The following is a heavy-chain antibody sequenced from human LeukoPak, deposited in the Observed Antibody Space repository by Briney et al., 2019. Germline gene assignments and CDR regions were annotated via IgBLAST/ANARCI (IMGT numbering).Heavy chain of an antibody. CDR1: GGSISSSSYY. CDR3: AREGNYDPINYYYYYMDV. V-gene: IGHV4-39*07. D-gene: IGHD1-7*01. Sequence: PSETLSLTCTVSGGSISSSSYYWGWIRQPPGKGLEWIGSIYHSGSTYYNPSLKSRVTISVDTSKNQFSLKLSSVTAADTAVYYCAREGNYDPINYYYYYMDVWGEGTTVTVSS. CDR2: IYHSGST. J-gene: IGHJ6*03.